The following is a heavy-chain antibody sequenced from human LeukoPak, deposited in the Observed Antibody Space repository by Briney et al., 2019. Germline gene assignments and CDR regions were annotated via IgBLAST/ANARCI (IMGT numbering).Heavy chain of an antibody. V-gene: IGHV4-59*01. CDR3: AREGGIAARPFDY. J-gene: IGHJ4*02. D-gene: IGHD6-6*01. CDR2: IYYSGST. CDR1: GGSISSYY. Sequence: SETLSLTCTVSGGSISSYYWSWIRQPPGKGLEWIGYIYYSGSTNYNPSLKSRVTISVDTSKTQFSLKLSSVTAADTAVYYCAREGGIAARPFDYWGQGTLVTVSS.